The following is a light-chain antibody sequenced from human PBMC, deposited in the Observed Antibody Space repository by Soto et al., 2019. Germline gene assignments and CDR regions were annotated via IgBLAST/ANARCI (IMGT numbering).Light chain of an antibody. Sequence: QSALTQPPSASGTPGQRVTISCSGSSSSIGSNTVNWYQQLPGTAPKLLIYSNNQRPSGVPDRFSGSKSGTSASLAISGLQSEDEADYYCAAWDDTSSFVFGTGTKVTVL. CDR3: AAWDDTSSFV. V-gene: IGLV1-44*01. CDR2: SNN. CDR1: SSSIGSNT. J-gene: IGLJ1*01.